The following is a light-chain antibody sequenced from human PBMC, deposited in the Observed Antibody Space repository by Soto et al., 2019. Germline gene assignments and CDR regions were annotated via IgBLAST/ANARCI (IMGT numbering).Light chain of an antibody. J-gene: IGKJ1*01. CDR1: QSVGTY. CDR3: QQYTDWPRT. V-gene: IGKV3-15*01. Sequence: EIVMTQSPATLSVSPGERATLSCRASQSVGTYLAWYQQKPGQAPRLLIYGASTRAAGISPRFSGGGSGTEFTLTISSLQSEAFAVYYCQQYTDWPRTFGQGTKVGIK. CDR2: GAS.